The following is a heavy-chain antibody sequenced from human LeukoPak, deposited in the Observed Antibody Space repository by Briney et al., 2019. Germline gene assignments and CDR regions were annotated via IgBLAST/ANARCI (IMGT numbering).Heavy chain of an antibody. CDR2: INPYSGGT. CDR3: ARSPPYSSGADGWFDP. J-gene: IGHJ5*02. V-gene: IGHV1-2*02. D-gene: IGHD6-19*01. CDR1: GYTFTGYY. Sequence: GASVKVSCKASGYTFTGYYMHWVRQAPGQGLEWMGWINPYSGGTNYAQKFQGRVTMTRDTSISTAYMELSRLRSDDTAVYYCARSPPYSSGADGWFDPWGQGTLVTVSS.